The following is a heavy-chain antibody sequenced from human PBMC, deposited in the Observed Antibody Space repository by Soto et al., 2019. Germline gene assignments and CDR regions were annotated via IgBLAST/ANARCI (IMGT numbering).Heavy chain of an antibody. Sequence: EEQLVESGGGLVQPGGSLRLSCAASGFTFSDYYMSWVRQAPGKGLEWVANINQDGSAKSYVDSVRGRFTISRDNGKPSLSLQMDSLRADETAVYYCARWNGGFNPWGQGTLVTVSS. J-gene: IGHJ5*02. CDR3: ARWNGGFNP. V-gene: IGHV3-7*05. CDR2: INQDGSAK. D-gene: IGHD1-1*01. CDR1: GFTFSDYY.